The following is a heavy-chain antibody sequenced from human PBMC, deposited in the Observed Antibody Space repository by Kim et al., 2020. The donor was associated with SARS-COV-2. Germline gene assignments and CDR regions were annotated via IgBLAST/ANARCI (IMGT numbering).Heavy chain of an antibody. CDR1: GGTFSSYA. D-gene: IGHD3-22*01. J-gene: IGHJ4*02. CDR3: ARLYHYDSSGYYHPFDY. Sequence: VKVSCKASGGTFSSYAISWVRQAPGQGLEWMGGIIPIFGTANYAQKFQGRVTITADESTSTAYMELSSLRSEDTAVYYCARLYHYDSSGYYHPFDYWGQGTLVTVSS. V-gene: IGHV1-69*01. CDR2: IIPIFGTA.